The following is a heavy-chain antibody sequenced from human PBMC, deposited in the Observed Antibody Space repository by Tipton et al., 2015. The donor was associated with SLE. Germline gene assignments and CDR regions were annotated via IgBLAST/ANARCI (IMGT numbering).Heavy chain of an antibody. V-gene: IGHV3-30*03. CDR2: ISYDGSNK. CDR3: ASQLLYNFDY. CDR1: GFTFSSYS. D-gene: IGHD2-2*01. Sequence: SLRLSCAASGFTFSSYSMNWVRQAPGKGLEWVAVISYDGSNKYYADSVKGRFTISRDNSKNTLYLQMNSLRPEDTAVYYCASQLLYNFDYWGQGTLVTVSS. J-gene: IGHJ4*02.